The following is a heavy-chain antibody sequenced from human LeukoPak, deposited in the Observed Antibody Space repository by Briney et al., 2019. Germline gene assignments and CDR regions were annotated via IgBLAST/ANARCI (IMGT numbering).Heavy chain of an antibody. CDR2: ISAYNGNT. J-gene: IGHJ6*03. CDR1: GYTFTSYG. CDR3: ARGSYSTYYMDV. D-gene: IGHD4-11*01. Sequence: ASVEVSCKASGYTFTSYGISWVRQAPGQGLEWMGWISAYNGNTNYAQNLQGRVTMTTDTSTSTAYMELRSLRSDDTAVYYCARGSYSTYYMDVWGKGTTVTVSS. V-gene: IGHV1-18*01.